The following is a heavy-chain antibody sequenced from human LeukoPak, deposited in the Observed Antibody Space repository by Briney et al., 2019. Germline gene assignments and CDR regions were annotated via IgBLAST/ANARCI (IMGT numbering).Heavy chain of an antibody. V-gene: IGHV3-11*03. Sequence: PGGSLRLSCAASGFTFSDYYMSWIRQAPGKGLEWVSYISSSSSYTNYADSVKSRFTFSRDNAKNSLYLQMNSLRAEDTAIYYCARTQCPGASCYSDAFDIWGQATMVTVSS. J-gene: IGHJ3*02. CDR3: ARTQCPGASCYSDAFDI. CDR2: ISSSSSYT. D-gene: IGHD2-15*01. CDR1: GFTFSDYY.